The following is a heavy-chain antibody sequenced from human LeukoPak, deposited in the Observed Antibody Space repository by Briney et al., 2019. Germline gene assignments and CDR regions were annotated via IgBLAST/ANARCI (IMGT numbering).Heavy chain of an antibody. CDR2: INPSGGST. Sequence: ASVKVSCKASGYTFTSYYMHWVRQAPGQGLEWMGIINPSGGSTSYAQKSQGRVTMTRDTSTSTVYMELSSLRSEDTAVYYCAREWGDCSGGSCYSGYYYGMDVWGQGTTVTVSS. CDR1: GYTFTSYY. CDR3: AREWGDCSGGSCYSGYYYGMDV. V-gene: IGHV1-46*01. J-gene: IGHJ6*02. D-gene: IGHD2-15*01.